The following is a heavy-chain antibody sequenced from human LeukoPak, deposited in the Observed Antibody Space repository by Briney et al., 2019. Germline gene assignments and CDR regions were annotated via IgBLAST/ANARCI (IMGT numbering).Heavy chain of an antibody. CDR1: GYTFTVYY. D-gene: IGHD4-17*01. CDR2: INPDSGGT. V-gene: IGHV1-2*02. Sequence: ASVTVSFTASGYTFTVYYMHWVRQAPGQGLGWMGWINPDSGGTNYAQKFQGRVTMTRDTSISTAYMELSRLRSDDTAVYYCARANYGDQNWFDPWGQGTLVTVSS. CDR3: ARANYGDQNWFDP. J-gene: IGHJ5*02.